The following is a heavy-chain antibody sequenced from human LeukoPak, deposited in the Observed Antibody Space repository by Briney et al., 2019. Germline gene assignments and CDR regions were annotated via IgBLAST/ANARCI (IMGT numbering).Heavy chain of an antibody. CDR1: GYTFTGYY. Sequence: ASVKVSCEASGYTFTGYYMHWARQAPGQGLEWMGWINPNSGGTNYAQKFQGRVTMTRDTSISTAYMELSRLRSDDTAVYYCARVKGRNYYMDVWGKGTTVTISS. J-gene: IGHJ6*03. CDR3: ARVKGRNYYMDV. V-gene: IGHV1-2*02. D-gene: IGHD1-14*01. CDR2: INPNSGGT.